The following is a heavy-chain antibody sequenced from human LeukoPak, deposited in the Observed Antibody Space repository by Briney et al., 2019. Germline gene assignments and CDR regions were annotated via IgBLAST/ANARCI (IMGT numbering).Heavy chain of an antibody. Sequence: GESLQISCKGSGSRFNNYWIGWVRQMPGKGLEWMGIIYPGDSDTRFSPSFQSHVTISADKSISAAYLQWSSLKASDPAMYYCARRNDYGDSVPQCYDYWGQGTLVTVSS. CDR2: IYPGDSDT. CDR1: GSRFNNYW. J-gene: IGHJ4*02. D-gene: IGHD4-17*01. V-gene: IGHV5-51*01. CDR3: ARRNDYGDSVPQCYDY.